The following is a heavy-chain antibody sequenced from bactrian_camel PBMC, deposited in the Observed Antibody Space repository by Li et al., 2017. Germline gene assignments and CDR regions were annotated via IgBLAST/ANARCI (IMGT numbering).Heavy chain of an antibody. V-gene: IGHV3S53*01. CDR1: GYTQRSGC. CDR2: IQDDGMK. J-gene: IGHJ4*01. Sequence: HVQLVESGGGSVQAGGSLSLSCAARGYTQRSGCLAWFRQVPGKEREMVAQIQDDGMKHYGGTAKGRFTISQDNAENTVYLQMNSLKREDTAVYYCAAGTWLLIDDCPERWGQGTQVTV. D-gene: IGHD1*01. CDR3: AAGTWLLIDDCPER.